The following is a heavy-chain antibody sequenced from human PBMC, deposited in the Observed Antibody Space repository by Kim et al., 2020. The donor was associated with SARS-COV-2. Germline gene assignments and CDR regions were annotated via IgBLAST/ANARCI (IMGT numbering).Heavy chain of an antibody. J-gene: IGHJ5*02. CDR2: ITSSSTSI. D-gene: IGHD1-7*01. CDR3: ARAGLGNNWYSGHWFDP. V-gene: IGHV3-21*01. CDR1: GFTFSSYT. Sequence: GGSLRLSCAASGFTFSSYTMHWVRQAPGKGLEWVSSITSSSTSIYYADAVKGRFTISRENAKNSLYLQINSLTGEDTAVYYCARAGLGNNWYSGHWFDPWGQGTLVTVSS.